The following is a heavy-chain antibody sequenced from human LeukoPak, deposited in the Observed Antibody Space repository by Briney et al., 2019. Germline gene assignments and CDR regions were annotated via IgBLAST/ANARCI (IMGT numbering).Heavy chain of an antibody. D-gene: IGHD3-10*01. J-gene: IGHJ4*02. CDR1: GFTFDDYG. V-gene: IGHV3-48*01. CDR3: ARLQGSGSFSSFDY. Sequence: GVLRLSCAASGFTFDDYGMNWVRQAPGKGLEWVSYISSSSSSTMYYADSVKGRCTISRDNAKNSLSLQMYSLRAEDTAVYYCARLQGSGSFSSFDYWGQGTLVTVSS. CDR2: ISSSSSSTM.